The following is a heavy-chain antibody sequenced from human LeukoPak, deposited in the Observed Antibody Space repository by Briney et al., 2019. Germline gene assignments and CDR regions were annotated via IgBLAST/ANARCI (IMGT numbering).Heavy chain of an antibody. D-gene: IGHD4-23*01. J-gene: IGHJ4*02. CDR1: GGTFSSYA. V-gene: IGHV1-69*05. CDR2: IIPIFGTA. CDR3: ARCSYDGNCTHAFDI. Sequence: AASVKVSCKASGGTFSSYAISWVRQAPGQGLEWMGGIIPIFGTANYAQKFQGRVTITTDESTSTAYMELSSLRSEDTAVYYCARCSYDGNCTHAFDIWGQGTLVTVSS.